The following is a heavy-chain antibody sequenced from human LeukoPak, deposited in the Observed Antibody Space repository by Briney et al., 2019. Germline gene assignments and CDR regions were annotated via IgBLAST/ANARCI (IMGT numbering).Heavy chain of an antibody. CDR1: GFTFSTSG. D-gene: IGHD4-23*01. CDR3: AKGTTVVTKEDTTLDY. J-gene: IGHJ4*02. Sequence: GGSLRLSCAASGFTFSTSGMHWVRQAPGKGLEWVSYISSSGSTIYYADSVKGRFTISRDNAKNSLYLQMNSLRAEDTAVYYCAKGTTVVTKEDTTLDYWGQGTLVTVSS. CDR2: ISSSGSTI. V-gene: IGHV3-48*04.